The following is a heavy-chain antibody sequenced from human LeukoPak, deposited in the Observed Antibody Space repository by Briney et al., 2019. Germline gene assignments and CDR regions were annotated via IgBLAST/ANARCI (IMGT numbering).Heavy chain of an antibody. CDR2: IRHDGSYQ. V-gene: IGHV3-30*02. J-gene: IGHJ4*02. CDR1: GFTFSSYD. Sequence: QPGGSLRLSCAAFGFTFSSYDMHWVRQTPGKGLEWVAFIRHDGSYQQYADSVKGRFTVSRDNSKDMVYLQMNSLRTKDTAVYYCAKNRDSSDYPRDFDSWGQGTLVTVSS. CDR3: AKNRDSSDYPRDFDS. D-gene: IGHD3-22*01.